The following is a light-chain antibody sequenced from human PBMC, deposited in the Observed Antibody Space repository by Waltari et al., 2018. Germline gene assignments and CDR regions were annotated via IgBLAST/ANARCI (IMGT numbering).Light chain of an antibody. CDR3: QQYYSTPLT. CDR2: WAS. J-gene: IGKJ4*01. CDR1: QSVLYSSNNKNY. V-gene: IGKV4-1*01. Sequence: DIVMTQSPDSLAVSLGERATIDCKSSQSVLYSSNNKNYLAWYQQRPGQSPKLLIYWASTRESGVPDRFSGSGSGTDFTLTINSLQAEDVALYYCQQYYSTPLTFGGGTKVEIK.